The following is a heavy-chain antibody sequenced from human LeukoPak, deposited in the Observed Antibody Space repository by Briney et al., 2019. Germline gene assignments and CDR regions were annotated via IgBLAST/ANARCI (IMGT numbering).Heavy chain of an antibody. CDR2: IIPIFGTA. Sequence: ASVKVSCKASGGTFSSYAISWVRQAPGQELEWMGGIIPIFGTANYAQKFQGRVTITADESTSTAYMELSSLRSEDTAVYYCASGGFVGATGRYYFDYWGQGTLVTVSS. CDR1: GGTFSSYA. V-gene: IGHV1-69*13. CDR3: ASGGFVGATGRYYFDY. D-gene: IGHD1-26*01. J-gene: IGHJ4*02.